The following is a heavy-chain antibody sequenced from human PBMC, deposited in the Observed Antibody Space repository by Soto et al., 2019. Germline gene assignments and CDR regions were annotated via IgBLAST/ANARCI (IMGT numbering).Heavy chain of an antibody. D-gene: IGHD2-2*01. CDR1: GYSFTSYW. Sequence: GESLKISCKGSGYSFTSYWISWVRQMPGKGLEWMGRIDPSDSYTNYSPSFQGHVTISADKSISTAFLQWSSLKASDTAIYFFSRLDIVVVPAADYYYGMDVWGQGTTVTVSS. CDR3: SRLDIVVVPAADYYYGMDV. J-gene: IGHJ6*02. CDR2: IDPSDSYT. V-gene: IGHV5-10-1*01.